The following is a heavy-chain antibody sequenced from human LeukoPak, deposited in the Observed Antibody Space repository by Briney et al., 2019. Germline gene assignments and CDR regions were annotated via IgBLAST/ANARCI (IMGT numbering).Heavy chain of an antibody. V-gene: IGHV3-15*01. CDR2: IKPTKTDGGAP. D-gene: IGHD3-10*02. Sequence: PGGSLRLYCAASGFTFSDAWMTWVRQAPGKGLEWVGRIKPTKTDGGAPYYSAPVKGRFTISRDDSTDRLYLHMNSLRAEDTAVYYCAELGITMIGGVWGKGTTVTISS. CDR3: AELGITMIGGV. J-gene: IGHJ6*04. CDR1: GFTFSDAW.